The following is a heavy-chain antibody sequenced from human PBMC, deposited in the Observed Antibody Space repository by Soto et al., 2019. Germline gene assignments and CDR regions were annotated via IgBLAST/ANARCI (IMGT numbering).Heavy chain of an antibody. Sequence: EVQLVESGGGLVQPGGYLRLSCVVSGFNFDNYAMNWVRQAPGKGLEWLSWISGGSYDEDYSDSVKGRFTISRDNAKNLLYLQLNSLKDEDTAVYYCARDHRWAFDYWGQGTLVTVTS. CDR3: ARDHRWAFDY. J-gene: IGHJ4*02. D-gene: IGHD3-16*01. CDR1: GFNFDNYA. CDR2: ISGGSYDE. V-gene: IGHV3-48*02.